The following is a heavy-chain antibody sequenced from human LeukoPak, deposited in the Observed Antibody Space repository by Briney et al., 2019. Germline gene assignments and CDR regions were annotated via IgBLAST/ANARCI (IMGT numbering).Heavy chain of an antibody. CDR1: GYTFTGYY. J-gene: IGHJ6*03. V-gene: IGHV1-2*02. Sequence: ASVKVSCKASGYTFTGYYMHWVRQAPGQGLEWMGWINPNSGGTNYAQKSQGRVTMTRDTSISTAYMELSRLRSDDTAVYYCARGGVDQDYYYYMDVWGKGTTVTVSS. CDR3: ARGGVDQDYYYYMDV. CDR2: INPNSGGT. D-gene: IGHD2-15*01.